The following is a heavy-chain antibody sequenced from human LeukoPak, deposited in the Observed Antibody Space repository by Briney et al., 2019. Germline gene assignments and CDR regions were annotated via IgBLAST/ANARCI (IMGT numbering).Heavy chain of an antibody. V-gene: IGHV3-66*01. CDR2: IYSGGST. Sequence: GGSLRLSCAASGFTVSSDYMSWVRQAPGKGLEWVSVIYSGGSTYYADSVKGRFTISRDNSKNTLYLQMNSLRAEDTAVYYCARDTPYPDAFDIWGQGTMVTVSS. CDR3: ARDTPYPDAFDI. D-gene: IGHD2-15*01. CDR1: GFTVSSDY. J-gene: IGHJ3*02.